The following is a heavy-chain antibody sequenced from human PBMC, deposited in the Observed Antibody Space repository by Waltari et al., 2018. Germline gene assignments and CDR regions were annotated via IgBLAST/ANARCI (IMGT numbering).Heavy chain of an antibody. D-gene: IGHD1-20*01. CDR2: ISAYNGDT. CDR1: GYTFNAYA. Sequence: VQLVQSGAEVKQPGASVKVSCKASGYTFNAYALSWVRQAPGQGLEWMGWISAYNGDTNHAQKFQGRVTMTTDTSTNTAYMELKNLRSDDTAVYYCAREYNYFDFWGQGSLVTVSS. CDR3: AREYNYFDF. V-gene: IGHV1-18*01. J-gene: IGHJ4*02.